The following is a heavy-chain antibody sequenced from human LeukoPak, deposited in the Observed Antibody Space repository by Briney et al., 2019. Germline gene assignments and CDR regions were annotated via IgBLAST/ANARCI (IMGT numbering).Heavy chain of an antibody. CDR2: ISGSGAST. CDR3: AKPHFDY. J-gene: IGHJ4*02. V-gene: IGHV3-23*01. Sequence: GGTLRLSCSASGFTFSSYAMSWVRQASGEGLEWVSGISGSGASTYYADSAKGRFTISRDNSRNTLYLQMNSLRAEDTAVYYCAKPHFDYWGQGALVTVSS. CDR1: GFTFSSYA.